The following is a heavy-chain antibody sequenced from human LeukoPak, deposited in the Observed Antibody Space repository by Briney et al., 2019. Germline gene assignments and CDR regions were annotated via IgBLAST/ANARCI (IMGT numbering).Heavy chain of an antibody. J-gene: IGHJ4*02. CDR2: IYYSGST. CDR1: GGSISSSSYY. D-gene: IGHD3-9*01. V-gene: IGHV4-39*01. CDR3: ARARYYDILTGYYPYFDY. Sequence: SETLSLTCTVSGGSISSSSYYWGWIRQPPGKGLEWIGSIYYSGSTYYNPSLKSRVTISVDTSKNQFSLKLSSVTAADTAVYYCARARYYDILTGYYPYFDYWGQGTLVTVSS.